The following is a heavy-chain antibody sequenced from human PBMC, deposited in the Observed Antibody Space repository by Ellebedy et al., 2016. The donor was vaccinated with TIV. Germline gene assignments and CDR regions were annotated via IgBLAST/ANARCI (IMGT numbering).Heavy chain of an antibody. CDR3: ARDHSFMLAIIEGGHDYHHYGMDV. Sequence: SETLSLTXAVSGVSVSSESYSWSWIRQPPGKGLEWIGFVSHMGSAFYNPSLKSRVTISQDTSKNQFSLRLSSVTPADTAVYYCARDHSFMLAIIEGGHDYHHYGMDVWGRGTTVTVSS. CDR1: GVSVSSESYS. V-gene: IGHV4-61*01. J-gene: IGHJ6*02. CDR2: VSHMGSA. D-gene: IGHD3-16*01.